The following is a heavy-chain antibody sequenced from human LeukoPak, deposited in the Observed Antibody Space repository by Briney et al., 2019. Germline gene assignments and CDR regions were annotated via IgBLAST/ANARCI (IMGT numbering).Heavy chain of an antibody. CDR1: GFTFSNYD. Sequence: GGSLRLSCAASGFTFSNYDMHWVRQAPGKGLEGVAVISYDGNKKYYADSVKGRFTISRDNSKNTLYLQMNSLRAEDTAVYYCARDWFVRGVIIKEGLFDYWGQGTLVTVSS. D-gene: IGHD3-10*02. V-gene: IGHV3-30-3*01. CDR2: ISYDGNKK. CDR3: ARDWFVRGVIIKEGLFDY. J-gene: IGHJ4*02.